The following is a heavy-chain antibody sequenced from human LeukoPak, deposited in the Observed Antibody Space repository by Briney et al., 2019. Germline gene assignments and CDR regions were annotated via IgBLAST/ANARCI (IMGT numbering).Heavy chain of an antibody. CDR1: GYTFTSYD. CDR2: MNPNSGNT. D-gene: IGHD3-10*01. J-gene: IGHJ3*02. CDR3: ATDRMVRGVPPVLGNDAFDI. Sequence: ASVKVSCKASGYTFTSYDINWVRQATGQGLEWMGWMNPNSGNTGYAQKFQGRVTMTEDTSTDTAYMELSSLRSEDTAVYYCATDRMVRGVPPVLGNDAFDIWGQGTMVTVSS. V-gene: IGHV1-8*01.